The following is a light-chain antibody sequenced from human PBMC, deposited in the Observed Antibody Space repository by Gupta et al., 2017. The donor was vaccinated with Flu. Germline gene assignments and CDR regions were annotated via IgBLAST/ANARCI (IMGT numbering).Light chain of an antibody. Sequence: ERATLSCRASQSVSSSYLAWCHQKPGQAPRLLIYCASSRSTGIPDRCSGSGSGTDFTLTIIRLEPEDFAVYYCQQYGSSPETFGQGTKVEIK. V-gene: IGKV3-20*01. CDR3: QQYGSSPET. CDR1: QSVSSSY. CDR2: CAS. J-gene: IGKJ1*01.